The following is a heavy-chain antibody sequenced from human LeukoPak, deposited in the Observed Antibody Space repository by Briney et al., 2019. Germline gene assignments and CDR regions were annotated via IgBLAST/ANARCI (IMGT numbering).Heavy chain of an antibody. V-gene: IGHV1-2*02. Sequence: ASVTVSCTASGYTFTGYHMYWVRQAPGQGLEWMGWINPNSGGTNYAQKFQGRVTMTRDTSISTAYMELSRLSSDDTAVYYCARDEHCSGGSCWGYWGQGTLVTVSS. CDR1: GYTFTGYH. CDR3: ARDEHCSGGSCWGY. CDR2: INPNSGGT. J-gene: IGHJ4*02. D-gene: IGHD2-15*01.